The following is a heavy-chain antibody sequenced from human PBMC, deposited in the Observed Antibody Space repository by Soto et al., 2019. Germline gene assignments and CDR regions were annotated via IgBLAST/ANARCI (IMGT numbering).Heavy chain of an antibody. Sequence: SETLSLTCAVYGESFSGYYWSWIRQPPGKGLEWIGEINHSGSTNYNPSLKSRVTISVDTSKNQFSLKLSSVTAADTAVYYCARSRTTIFGVVIIGFDIWGQGTMVTVS. CDR2: INHSGST. CDR3: ARSRTTIFGVVIIGFDI. J-gene: IGHJ3*02. D-gene: IGHD3-3*01. CDR1: GESFSGYY. V-gene: IGHV4-34*01.